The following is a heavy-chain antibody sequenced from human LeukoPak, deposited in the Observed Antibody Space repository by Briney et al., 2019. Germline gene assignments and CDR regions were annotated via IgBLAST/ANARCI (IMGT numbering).Heavy chain of an antibody. D-gene: IGHD1-26*01. J-gene: IGHJ4*02. CDR3: ARDQSVGATSYFDY. V-gene: IGHV1-69*04. CDR1: GGTFSSYA. Sequence: ASVKVSCKASGGTFSSYAISWVRQAPGQGLEWMGRIIPILGIANYAQKFQGRVTITADKSTSTAYMELSSLRSEDTAVYYCARDQSVGATSYFDYWGQGTLVTVSS. CDR2: IIPILGIA.